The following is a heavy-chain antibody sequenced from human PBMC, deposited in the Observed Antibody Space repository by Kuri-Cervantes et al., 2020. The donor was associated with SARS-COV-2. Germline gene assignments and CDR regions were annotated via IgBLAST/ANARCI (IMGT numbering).Heavy chain of an antibody. CDR2: IYHSGST. CDR1: GYSISSGYY. CDR3: ARPSKLWLRGGAFDI. J-gene: IGHJ3*02. V-gene: IGHV4-38-2*01. D-gene: IGHD5-18*01. Sequence: GSLRLSCAVSGYSISSGYYWGWIRQPPGKGLEWIGSIYHSGSTYYNPSLKSRVTISVDTSKNQFSLKLSSVTAADTAVYYCARPSKLWLRGGAFDIWGQGTMVTVSS.